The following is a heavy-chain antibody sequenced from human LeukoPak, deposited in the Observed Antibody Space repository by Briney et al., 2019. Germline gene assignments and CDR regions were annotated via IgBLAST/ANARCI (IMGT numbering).Heavy chain of an antibody. J-gene: IGHJ3*02. CDR1: GGSISSGGYY. D-gene: IGHD3-10*01. CDR3: ASSGSSPFDAFDI. Sequence: SETLSLTCTVSGGSISSGGYYWSWIRQHPGKGLEWIGYIYYSGSTYYNPSLKSRVTISVDKSKNQFSLKLSSVTAADTAVYYCASSGSSPFDAFDIWGQGTMVTVSS. CDR2: IYYSGST. V-gene: IGHV4-31*03.